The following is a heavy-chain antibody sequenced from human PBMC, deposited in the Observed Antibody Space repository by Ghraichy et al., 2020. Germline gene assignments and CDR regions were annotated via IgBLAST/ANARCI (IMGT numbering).Heavy chain of an antibody. CDR1: GFTFSSYA. CDR2: ISGSGGST. J-gene: IGHJ4*02. Sequence: GESLNISCAASGFTFSSYAMSWVRQAPGKGLEWVSAISGSGGSTYYADSVKGRFTISRDNSKNTLYLQMNSLRAEDTAVYYCAKAGELERRFSFDYWGQGTLVTVSS. CDR3: AKAGELERRFSFDY. V-gene: IGHV3-23*01. D-gene: IGHD1-1*01.